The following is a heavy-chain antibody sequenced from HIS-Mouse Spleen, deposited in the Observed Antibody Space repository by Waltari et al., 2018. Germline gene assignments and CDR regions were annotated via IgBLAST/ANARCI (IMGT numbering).Heavy chain of an antibody. CDR2: IYYSGST. CDR1: GGPISISSYY. J-gene: IGHJ2*01. D-gene: IGHD6-13*01. Sequence: QLQLQESGPGLVKPSETLSLPCPVSGGPISISSYYSGWFRPPPRKGLEWLGSIYYSGSTYYNPSLKSRVTISVDTSKNQFSLKLSSVTAADTAVYYCAREIPYSSSWYDWYFDLWGRGTLVTVSS. V-gene: IGHV4-39*07. CDR3: AREIPYSSSWYDWYFDL.